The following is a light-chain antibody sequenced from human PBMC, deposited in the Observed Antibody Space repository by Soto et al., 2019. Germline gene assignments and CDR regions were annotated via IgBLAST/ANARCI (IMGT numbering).Light chain of an antibody. J-gene: IGLJ1*01. CDR2: EVV. V-gene: IGLV2-8*01. Sequence: QSALTQPPSASGSPGQSVTLSCTGTKNDIGVYDFVSWYQHHPGKAPRLIIYEVVQRPSGVPDRFSGSTSGNTASLTVSGLHDADEPDYFCKSYAGSNTYVFGSGTKLTVL. CDR1: KNDIGVYDF. CDR3: KSYAGSNTYV.